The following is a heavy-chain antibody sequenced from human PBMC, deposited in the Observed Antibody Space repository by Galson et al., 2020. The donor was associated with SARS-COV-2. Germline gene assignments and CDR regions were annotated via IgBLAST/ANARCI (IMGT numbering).Heavy chain of an antibody. J-gene: IGHJ4*02. Sequence: ASVKVSCKASGYTFISFYIHWVRQAPGQGLEWMGVINPSGDITSYAQKLRGRVTVTRDMSTQTVYMELSSVTSEDTAVYYCAREWGDINSSVFDYWGQGSLVVVAS. V-gene: IGHV1-46*04. CDR3: AREWGDINSSVFDY. CDR2: INPSGDIT. CDR1: GYTFISFY. D-gene: IGHD2-21*01.